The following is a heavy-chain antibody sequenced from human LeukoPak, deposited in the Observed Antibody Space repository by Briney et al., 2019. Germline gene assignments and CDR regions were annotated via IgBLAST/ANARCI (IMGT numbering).Heavy chain of an antibody. CDR3: AKYDGVATNLYFDY. V-gene: IGHV3-23*01. CDR2: ISGSGGST. D-gene: IGHD5-12*01. Sequence: PGASLRLSCAASGFTFSSYAMSWVRQAPGKGLEWVSTISGSGGSTYYADSVKGRFTISRDNSKNTLYLQMNSLRAEDTAVYYCAKYDGVATNLYFDYWGQGTLVTVSS. J-gene: IGHJ4*02. CDR1: GFTFSSYA.